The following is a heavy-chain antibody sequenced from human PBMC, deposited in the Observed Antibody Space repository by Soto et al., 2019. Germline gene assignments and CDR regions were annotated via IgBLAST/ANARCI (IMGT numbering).Heavy chain of an antibody. J-gene: IGHJ6*03. D-gene: IGHD2-2*01. CDR1: GFTFSSYW. CDR3: ARDIGGYCSSTSCYGMDYYYYYMDV. CDR2: INSDGSST. Sequence: GGSLRLSCAASGFTFSSYWMHWVRQAPGKGLVWVSRINSDGSSTSYADSVKGRFTISRDNAKNPLYLQMNSLRAEDTAVYYCARDIGGYCSSTSCYGMDYYYYYMDVWGKGTTVTVSS. V-gene: IGHV3-74*01.